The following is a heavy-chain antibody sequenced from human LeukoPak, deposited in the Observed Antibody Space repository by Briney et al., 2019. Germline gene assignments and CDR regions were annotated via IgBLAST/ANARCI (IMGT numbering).Heavy chain of an antibody. CDR3: AKDPVYSYGYDSPKTLVWPTK. D-gene: IGHD5-18*01. CDR2: ISSSSSTT. CDR1: GFTFSSYD. Sequence: GGSLRLSCAASGFTFSSYDMNWVRQAPGKGLEWVSYISSSSSTTYYADSVKGRFTISRDNSKNTLYLQMKSLRAEDTAVYYCAKDPVYSYGYDSPKTLVWPTKWGQGTLVTVSS. V-gene: IGHV3-48*01. J-gene: IGHJ4*02.